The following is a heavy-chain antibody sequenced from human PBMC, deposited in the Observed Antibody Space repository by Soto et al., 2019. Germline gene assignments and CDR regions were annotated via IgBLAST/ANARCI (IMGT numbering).Heavy chain of an antibody. CDR3: AKILSTVTTYYYGMDA. D-gene: IGHD4-17*01. CDR1: GFTFSTYP. Sequence: GGSLRLSCAASGFTFSTYPMVWVRQAPGKRLEAVSSISGSGDKTYYKDSVKGRFTISRDNSKNTVDLQMNSLRPEDTAVYYCAKILSTVTTYYYGMDAWGQGTTVTVSS. CDR2: ISGSGDKT. J-gene: IGHJ6*02. V-gene: IGHV3-23*01.